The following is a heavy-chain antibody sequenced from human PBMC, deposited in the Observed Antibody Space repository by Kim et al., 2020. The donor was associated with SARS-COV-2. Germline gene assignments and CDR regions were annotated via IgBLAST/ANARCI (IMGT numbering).Heavy chain of an antibody. CDR3: AKGRRKGSTIGGFDY. V-gene: IGHV3-30*18. CDR2: ISYDGSNK. CDR1: GFTFSSYG. J-gene: IGHJ4*01. D-gene: IGHD2-8*01. Sequence: GGSLRLSCAASGFTFSSYGMHWVRQAPGKGLEWVAVISYDGSNKYYADSVKGRFTISRDNSKNTLYLQMNSLRAEDTAVYYCAKGRRKGSTIGGFDYWG.